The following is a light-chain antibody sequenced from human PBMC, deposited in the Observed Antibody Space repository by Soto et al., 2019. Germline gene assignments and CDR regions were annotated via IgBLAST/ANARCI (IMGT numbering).Light chain of an antibody. CDR3: SSYASNSAHVV. Sequence: QSALTQPASVSGSPGQSITISCTGTSSDVGGYNSVSWYQQHPGKAPKLMIYDVSKWPSGVSNRFSGSKSGNTASLTISGLQAEDETDYYCSSYASNSAHVVFGGGTKLTVL. CDR2: DVS. CDR1: SSDVGGYNS. V-gene: IGLV2-14*01. J-gene: IGLJ2*01.